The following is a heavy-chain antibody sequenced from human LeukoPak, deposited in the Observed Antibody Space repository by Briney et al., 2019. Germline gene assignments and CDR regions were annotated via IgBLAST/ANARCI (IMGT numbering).Heavy chain of an antibody. CDR3: AKDRGVWAFDI. D-gene: IGHD3-10*01. J-gene: IGHJ3*02. V-gene: IGHV3-30-3*01. CDR2: ISYDGSNK. CDR1: GITLSSYD. Sequence: GGSLRLSCAASGITLSSYDMHWVRQVPGKALEWVAVISYDGSNKDYADSVKGRFTISRDNSKNTLDLQMNSLRAEDTAVYYCAKDRGVWAFDIWGQGTMVTVSS.